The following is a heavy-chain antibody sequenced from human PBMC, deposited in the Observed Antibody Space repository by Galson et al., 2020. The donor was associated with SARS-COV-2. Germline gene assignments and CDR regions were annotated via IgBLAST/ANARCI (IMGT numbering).Heavy chain of an antibody. J-gene: IGHJ4*02. CDR2: VSGSGSTT. Sequence: SCAASGFTFNNYAMNWLRQAPGKGLEWVSGVSGSGSTTYSAGSVKGRFTISRDNSQNTLYLQMNSLRAEDTAIYYCAKRHRDSSGFDYWGQGVRVTVSS. CDR3: AKRHRDSSGFDY. V-gene: IGHV3-23*01. CDR1: GFTFNNYA. D-gene: IGHD3-22*01.